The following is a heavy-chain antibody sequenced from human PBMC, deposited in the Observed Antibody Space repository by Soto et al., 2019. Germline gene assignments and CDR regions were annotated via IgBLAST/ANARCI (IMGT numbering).Heavy chain of an antibody. Sequence: PSETLSLTCTVSGGSFTSGGFCWTWIRQFPGRGLEWIGNNLYGGSTNYNPSLKSRVTISLDTSKKQFSLRLSSVTAADTAAYYCATNSRSGFDYWGQGTVVTVSS. V-gene: IGHV4-31*03. D-gene: IGHD3-10*01. CDR3: ATNSRSGFDY. CDR1: GGSFTSGGFC. CDR2: NLYGGST. J-gene: IGHJ4*02.